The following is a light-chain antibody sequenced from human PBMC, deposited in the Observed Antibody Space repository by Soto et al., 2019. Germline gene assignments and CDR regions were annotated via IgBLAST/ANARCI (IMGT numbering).Light chain of an antibody. CDR1: ETIRSNY. J-gene: IGKJ3*01. CDR2: GAS. CDR3: QQYGSSPPDT. V-gene: IGKV3-20*01. Sequence: EIVLTQSPGTLSSSPGEGVTLSCRASETIRSNYLAWYQKKPGQAPRLLIFGASTRATGIQDKFSGSGSGTDFTLTISSLEPEDFAEYYCQQYGSSPPDTFGPGT.